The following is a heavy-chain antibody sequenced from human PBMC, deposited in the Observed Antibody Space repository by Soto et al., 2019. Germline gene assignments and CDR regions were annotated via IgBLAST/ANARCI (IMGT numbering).Heavy chain of an antibody. D-gene: IGHD6-19*01. CDR1: GFTFSSYG. CDR3: ARDLENFAVAGTEFYYYGMDV. V-gene: IGHV3-33*01. CDR2: IWYDGSNK. Sequence: LRLSCAASGFTFSSYGMHWVRQAPGKGLEWVAVIWYDGSNKYYADSVKGRFTISRDNSKNTLYLQMNSLRAEDTAVYYCARDLENFAVAGTEFYYYGMDVWGQGTTVTVSS. J-gene: IGHJ6*02.